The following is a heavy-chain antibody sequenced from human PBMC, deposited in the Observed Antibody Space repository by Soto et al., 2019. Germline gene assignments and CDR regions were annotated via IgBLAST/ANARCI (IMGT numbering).Heavy chain of an antibody. D-gene: IGHD6-6*01. CDR3: ARTDAYNSSFFDS. CDR1: GDSVNSAY. Sequence: QVQLQEMEPGLVKPSQTLTVTCTVSGDSVNSAYWSWIRQLPGKGLEWMGNIYHTGRTFYNPSLKSRLAISIDTSKPLFSLKLRSVTASDTAVYYCARTDAYNSSFFDSWGQGTVVTVSS. CDR2: IYHTGRT. J-gene: IGHJ4*02. V-gene: IGHV4-31*03.